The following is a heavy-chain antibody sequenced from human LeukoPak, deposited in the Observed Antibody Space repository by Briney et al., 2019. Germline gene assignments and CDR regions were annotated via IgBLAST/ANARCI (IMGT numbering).Heavy chain of an antibody. V-gene: IGHV3-30-3*01. CDR3: ATEGHSSGWAGTFDI. J-gene: IGHJ3*02. D-gene: IGHD6-25*01. CDR2: TSYDESIK. CDR1: EFTFSTSS. Sequence: GGSLRLSCAASEFTFSTSSMHWVRQAPGKGLEWVAVTSYDESIKVYAQSVKARLTISRDNSENTLYLQMNSLKFEDAAVYYCATEGHSSGWAGTFDIWGQGTMVTISS.